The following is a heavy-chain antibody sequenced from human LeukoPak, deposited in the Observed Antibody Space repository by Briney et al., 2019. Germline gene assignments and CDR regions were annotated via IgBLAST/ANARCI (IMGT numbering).Heavy chain of an antibody. J-gene: IGHJ3*02. D-gene: IGHD2-15*01. CDR1: GYTFTSYY. Sequence: ASVKVSCKASGYTFTSYYMHWVRQAPGQGLEWMGIINPSGGSTSYAQKFQGRVTMTRDMSTSTVYMELSSLRSEDTAVYYCAREGYCSGGSCTRGAFDIWGQGTMVTVSS. CDR2: INPSGGST. V-gene: IGHV1-46*01. CDR3: AREGYCSGGSCTRGAFDI.